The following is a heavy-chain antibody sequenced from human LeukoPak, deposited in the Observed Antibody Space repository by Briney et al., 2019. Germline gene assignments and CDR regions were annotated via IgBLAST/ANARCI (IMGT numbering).Heavy chain of an antibody. D-gene: IGHD6-19*01. CDR2: IWYDGSKQ. V-gene: IGHV3-33*01. CDR1: GFTFSSYG. Sequence: PGGSLRLSCAAPGFTFSSYGMHWVRQAPGKGLEWVALIWYDGSKQYYADSVKGRFTISRDNSKNTLHLQMNSLRAEDTAVFYCARLIGWSRFDPWGQGALVTVSS. CDR3: ARLIGWSRFDP. J-gene: IGHJ5*02.